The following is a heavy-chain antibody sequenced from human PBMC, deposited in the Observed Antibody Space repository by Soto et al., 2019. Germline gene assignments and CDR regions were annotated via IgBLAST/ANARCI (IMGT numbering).Heavy chain of an antibody. D-gene: IGHD6-19*01. V-gene: IGHV1-46*01. CDR1: GYTFTGYY. J-gene: IGHJ4*02. CDR2: INPSGGST. CDR3: ARIAPPSYSSGWTTGDY. Sequence: ASVKVSCKASGYTFTGYYMHWVRQAPGQGLEWMGIINPSGGSTSYAQKFQGRVTMTRDTSTSTVYMELSSLRSEDTAVYYCARIAPPSYSSGWTTGDYWGQGTLVTVSS.